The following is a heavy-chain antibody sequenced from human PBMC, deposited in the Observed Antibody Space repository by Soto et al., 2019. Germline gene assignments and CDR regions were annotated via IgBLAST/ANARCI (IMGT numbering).Heavy chain of an antibody. V-gene: IGHV5-51*01. D-gene: IGHD2-21*02. CDR2: IYPGDSDT. Sequence: GEALKISCKGSGYSFTSYWIGWVRQMPGKGLEWLGIIYPGDSDTRYSPSFQGQVTISADKSISTAYLQWSSLKASDTAMYYCARLAGGFQVVVTAIYDYWGQGTLVPVSS. J-gene: IGHJ4*02. CDR3: ARLAGGFQVVVTAIYDY. CDR1: GYSFTSYW.